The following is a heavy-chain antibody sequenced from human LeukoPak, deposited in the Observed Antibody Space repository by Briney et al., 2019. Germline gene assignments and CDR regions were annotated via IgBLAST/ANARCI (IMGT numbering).Heavy chain of an antibody. D-gene: IGHD4-17*01. Sequence: SETLPLTCTVSGGSISSYYWSWIRQPPGKGLEWIGYIYYSGSTNYNPSLKSRVTISVDTSKNQFSLKLSSVTAADTAVYYCARNDYGDPFDYWGQGTLVTVSS. V-gene: IGHV4-59*01. CDR1: GGSISSYY. J-gene: IGHJ4*02. CDR2: IYYSGST. CDR3: ARNDYGDPFDY.